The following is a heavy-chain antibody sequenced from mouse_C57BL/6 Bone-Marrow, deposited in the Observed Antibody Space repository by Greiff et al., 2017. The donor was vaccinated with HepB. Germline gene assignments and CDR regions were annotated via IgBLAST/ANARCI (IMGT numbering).Heavy chain of an antibody. Sequence: NLVESGGGLVQSGRSLRLSCATSGFTFSDFYMEWVRQAPGKGLEWIAASRNKANDYTTEYSASVKGRFIVSRDTSQSILYLQMNALRAEDTAIYYCARDGYDGNWFAYWGQGTLVTVSA. D-gene: IGHD2-3*01. CDR3: ARDGYDGNWFAY. CDR1: GFTFSDFY. J-gene: IGHJ3*01. V-gene: IGHV7-1*01. CDR2: SRNKANDYTT.